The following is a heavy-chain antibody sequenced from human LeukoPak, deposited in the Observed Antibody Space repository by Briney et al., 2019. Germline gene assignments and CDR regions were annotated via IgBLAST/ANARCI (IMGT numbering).Heavy chain of an antibody. J-gene: IGHJ5*02. CDR2: IYYSGST. Sequence: SETLSLTCTVSGGSIRSGDYYWSWIRQPPGKGLEWLGYIYYSGSTYYNPSLKSRVTISVDTSKNQFPLKLSSVTAAGTAVYYCARSRFGELFWFDPWGQGTLVTVSS. CDR3: ARSRFGELFWFDP. V-gene: IGHV4-30-4*01. D-gene: IGHD3-10*01. CDR1: GGSIRSGDYY.